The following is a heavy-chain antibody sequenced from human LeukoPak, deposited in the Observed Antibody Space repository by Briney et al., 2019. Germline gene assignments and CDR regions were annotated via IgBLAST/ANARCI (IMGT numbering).Heavy chain of an antibody. CDR1: GFTFSSYT. V-gene: IGHV3-23*01. Sequence: GGSLRLSCTASGFTFSSYTMTWVRQAPGKGLEWVSAISANGGGTYYADSVKGRFTISRDNSKNTLYLQMNSLRAEDTAVYYCAKGSSPFDYWGQGTLVTVSS. CDR2: ISANGGGT. D-gene: IGHD6-13*01. CDR3: AKGSSPFDY. J-gene: IGHJ4*02.